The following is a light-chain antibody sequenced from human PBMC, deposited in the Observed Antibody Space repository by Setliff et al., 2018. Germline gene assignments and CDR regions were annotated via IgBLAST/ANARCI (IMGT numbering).Light chain of an antibody. CDR1: SSDVGDYNY. CDR3: NSYTSSFTDV. CDR2: DVT. Sequence: QSALTQPASVSGSPGQSITISCTGTSSDVGDYNYVSWYQQHPGKAPKLMICDVTKRPSGVSNRFSGSKSGNTASLTISGLQAEDEADYYCNSYTSSFTDVIGTGTKVTVL. V-gene: IGLV2-14*03. J-gene: IGLJ1*01.